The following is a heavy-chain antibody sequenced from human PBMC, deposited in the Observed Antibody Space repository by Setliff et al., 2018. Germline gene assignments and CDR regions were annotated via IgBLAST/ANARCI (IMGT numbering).Heavy chain of an antibody. Sequence: GASVKVSCKASGYTFINYEINWVRQATGQGLEWMGGMNPNNGNTGYAQKFQGRVTMTRNTSISTAYMELSSLRSEDTAVYYCARGSRRVPRLIDYWGQGTLVTVSS. CDR2: MNPNNGNT. CDR3: ARGSRRVPRLIDY. J-gene: IGHJ4*02. V-gene: IGHV1-8*02. CDR1: GYTFINYE.